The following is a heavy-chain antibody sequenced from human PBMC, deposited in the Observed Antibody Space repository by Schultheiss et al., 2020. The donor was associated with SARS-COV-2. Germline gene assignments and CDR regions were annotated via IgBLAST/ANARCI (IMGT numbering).Heavy chain of an antibody. J-gene: IGHJ4*02. V-gene: IGHV3-74*01. CDR3: ARGGITIFGVVITRDHKFDY. D-gene: IGHD3-3*01. Sequence: GGSLRLSCAASGFTFSNAWMSWVRQAPGKGLVWVSRINSDGSSTSYADSVKGRFTISRDNAKNTLYLQMNSLRAEDTAVYYCARGGITIFGVVITRDHKFDYWGQGTLVTVSS. CDR1: GFTFSNAW. CDR2: INSDGSST.